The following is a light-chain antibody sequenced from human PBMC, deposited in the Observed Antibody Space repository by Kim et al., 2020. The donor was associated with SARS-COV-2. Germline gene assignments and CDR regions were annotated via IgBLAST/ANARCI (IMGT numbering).Light chain of an antibody. CDR2: DVS. Sequence: GHSITISCTGTSSDVGGYNYVSWYQQHPGNAPTLMIYDVSNRPSGVSTRFSGAKSGNTASLTISGLQAEDEADYYCSSYTSSSTWVFGGGTQLTVL. CDR1: SSDVGGYNY. CDR3: SSYTSSSTWV. V-gene: IGLV2-14*03. J-gene: IGLJ3*02.